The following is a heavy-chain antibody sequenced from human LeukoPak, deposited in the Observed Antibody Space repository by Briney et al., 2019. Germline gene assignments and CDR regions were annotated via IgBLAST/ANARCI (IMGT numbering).Heavy chain of an antibody. CDR3: AAPNGGSLSFDS. CDR2: ISGSGDST. CDR1: GFTFSSYG. V-gene: IGHV3-23*01. D-gene: IGHD7-27*01. J-gene: IGHJ4*02. Sequence: SGGSLRLSCAASGFTFSSYGMSWVRQAPEKGLEWVSAISGSGDSTYYADSVEGRFTISRDNSKNTLYLQMNSLRDEDTAVYYCAAPNGGSLSFDSWGQGTLVTVSS.